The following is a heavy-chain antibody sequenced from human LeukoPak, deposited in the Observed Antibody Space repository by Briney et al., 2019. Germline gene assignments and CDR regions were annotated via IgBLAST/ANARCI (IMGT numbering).Heavy chain of an antibody. D-gene: IGHD4-17*01. CDR3: ASGPMTTVTYPSLDY. J-gene: IGHJ4*02. CDR1: GASINSAGYS. V-gene: IGHV4-30-2*01. CDR2: IYHGETT. Sequence: PSQTLSLTCGVSGASINSAGYSWNWIRQPPGKGLEWIGYIYHGETTYYNPSLKSRVTISIDESKNHFSLRLNSVTAADTAVYYCASGPMTTVTYPSLDYWGQGTLVTVSS.